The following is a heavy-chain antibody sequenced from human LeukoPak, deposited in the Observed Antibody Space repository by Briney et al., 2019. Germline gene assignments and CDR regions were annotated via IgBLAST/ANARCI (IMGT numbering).Heavy chain of an antibody. CDR3: AKVVYSNQMVLYYGMDV. CDR2: ITSDGNNK. D-gene: IGHD4-11*01. J-gene: IGHJ6*02. CDR1: GLTFSNPG. V-gene: IGHV3-30*18. Sequence: HPLRSLRLSCAASGLTFSNPGMHWFRQGPCNRLYSVSMITSDGNNKYYADSVKDRFTISRDDSKNTLYLQMNSLRDEDTAVYYCAKVVYSNQMVLYYGMDVWGQGTTVTVSS.